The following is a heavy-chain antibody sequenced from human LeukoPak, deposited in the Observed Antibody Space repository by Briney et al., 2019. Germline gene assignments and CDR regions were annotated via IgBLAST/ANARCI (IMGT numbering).Heavy chain of an antibody. V-gene: IGHV4-39*01. CDR1: GGSISSSIYY. CDR2: IFYTGST. CDR3: VRSSAHPLGFY. Sequence: SETLSLICAVSGGSISSSIYYWGWIRQPPGEGLEWIGYIFYTGSTYYNPSLNSRVTISVDTSKRQFSLRLTSVTAADTAVYYCVRSSAHPLGFYWGQGVLVTVSS. J-gene: IGHJ4*02.